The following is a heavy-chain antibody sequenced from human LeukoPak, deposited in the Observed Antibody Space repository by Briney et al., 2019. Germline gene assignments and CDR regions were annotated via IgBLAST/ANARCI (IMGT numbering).Heavy chain of an antibody. Sequence: SETLSLTCSVSGGSIGSYYWSWIRQPAGKGLEWIGRVHRSGDTNYNPSLKSRLTMSVETSKSQISLRLRSVSAADTAVYYCARDDFEYSVHYGMDVWGQGTTVTVSS. CDR1: GGSIGSYY. CDR2: VHRSGDT. V-gene: IGHV4-4*07. CDR3: ARDDFEYSVHYGMDV. D-gene: IGHD3-9*01. J-gene: IGHJ6*02.